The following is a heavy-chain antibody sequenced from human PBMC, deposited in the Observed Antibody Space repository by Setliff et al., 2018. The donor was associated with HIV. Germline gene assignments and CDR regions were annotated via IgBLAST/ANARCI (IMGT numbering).Heavy chain of an antibody. CDR3: AARPAAEFFEH. Sequence: LSLTCTVSGGSTSSSSNYWGWIRQPPGKGLEWIGNVHYSGTTYYNPSLKSRVMISVDRSKNEISLNLRSVTAADTAVYYCAARPAAEFFEHWGQGTLVTVSS. CDR2: VHYSGTT. D-gene: IGHD6-25*01. CDR1: GGSTSSSSNY. J-gene: IGHJ4*02. V-gene: IGHV4-39*07.